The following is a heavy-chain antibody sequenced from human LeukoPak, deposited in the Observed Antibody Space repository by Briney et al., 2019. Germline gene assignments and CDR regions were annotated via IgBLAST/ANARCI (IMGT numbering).Heavy chain of an antibody. D-gene: IGHD2-15*01. CDR3: ASGGYCSSGSCYPNWFDP. CDR2: ISYSGST. J-gene: IGHJ5*02. CDR1: GGSITSYY. Sequence: PSQTLSLTCSVSGGSITSYYWSWIRQPPGKGLEWIGYISYSGSTNYNPSLKSRVSISIDTSKNQFSLKLSSVTAADTAVYYCASGGYCSSGSCYPNWFDPWGQGTLVTVSS. V-gene: IGHV4-59*01.